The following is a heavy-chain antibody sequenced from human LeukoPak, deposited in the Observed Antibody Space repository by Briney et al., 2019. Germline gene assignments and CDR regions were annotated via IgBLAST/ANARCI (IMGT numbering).Heavy chain of an antibody. CDR3: ARAASSWYANHFDY. Sequence: PSETLSLTCTVSGGSISSSSYYWGWIRPPPGKGLEWLGSIYYSGSTYYNPSLKSRVTISVDTSKNQFSLKLSSVTAADTTVYYCARAASSWYANHFDYWGQGTLVTVSS. CDR2: IYYSGST. V-gene: IGHV4-39*01. D-gene: IGHD6-13*01. J-gene: IGHJ4*02. CDR1: GGSISSSSYY.